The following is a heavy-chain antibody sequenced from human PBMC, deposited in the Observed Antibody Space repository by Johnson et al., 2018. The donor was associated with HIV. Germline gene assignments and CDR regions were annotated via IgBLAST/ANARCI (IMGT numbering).Heavy chain of an antibody. V-gene: IGHV3-33*03. Sequence: QVQLVESGGGVVQPGRSLRLSCAASGFTFSSYAMHWVRQAPGKGLEWVAVIWYDGSNKYYVDSVKGRFTISRDNAKNSLYLQMNSLRAEDTALYYCAKSTQATIARESGPYGAFDIWGQGTMVTVSS. CDR1: GFTFSSYA. CDR3: AKSTQATIARESGPYGAFDI. CDR2: IWYDGSNK. D-gene: IGHD3-10*01. J-gene: IGHJ3*02.